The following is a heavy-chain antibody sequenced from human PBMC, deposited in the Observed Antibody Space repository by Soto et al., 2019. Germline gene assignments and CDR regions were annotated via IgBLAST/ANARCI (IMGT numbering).Heavy chain of an antibody. V-gene: IGHV3-23*01. D-gene: IGHD3-10*01. J-gene: IGHJ4*02. Sequence: GGSLRLSCASSGFSFSSHAMSWVRQAPGKGLEWVSAISASGGSTYYADSVKGRFNVSRDRSKSTLYLQMNNLRVEDTAVYYCAKGGITLVRGSFDYWGQGALVTVSS. CDR2: ISASGGST. CDR3: AKGGITLVRGSFDY. CDR1: GFSFSSHA.